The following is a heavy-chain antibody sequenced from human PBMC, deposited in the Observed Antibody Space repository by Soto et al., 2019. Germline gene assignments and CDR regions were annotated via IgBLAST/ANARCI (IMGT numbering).Heavy chain of an antibody. D-gene: IGHD3-3*01. V-gene: IGHV4-31*03. CDR1: GGSISSGGYY. CDR3: ARGSGDSAVTYYYYGMDV. CDR2: IYYSGST. Sequence: SETLSLTCTVSGGSISSGGYYWSWIRQHPGKGLEWIGYIYYSGSTYYNPSLKSRVTISVDTSKNQFSLKLSSVTAADTAVYYCARGSGDSAVTYYYYGMDVWGQGTTVTVSS. J-gene: IGHJ6*02.